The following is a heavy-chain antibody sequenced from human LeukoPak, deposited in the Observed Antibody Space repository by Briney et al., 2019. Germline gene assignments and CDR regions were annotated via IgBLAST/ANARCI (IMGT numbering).Heavy chain of an antibody. D-gene: IGHD1-1*01. Sequence: SQTLSLTCTVSGGSICSGSYYWSWIRQPAGKGLEWIGRIYTSGSTNYNPSLKSRVTISVNTSKNQFSLKLSSVTAADTAFYYCATEVAGYWGRGTLVTVSS. V-gene: IGHV4-61*02. CDR1: GGSICSGSYY. CDR3: ATEVAGY. J-gene: IGHJ4*02. CDR2: IYTSGST.